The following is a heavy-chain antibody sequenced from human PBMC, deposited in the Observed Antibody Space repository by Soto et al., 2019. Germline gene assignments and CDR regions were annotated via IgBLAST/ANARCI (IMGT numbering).Heavy chain of an antibody. Sequence: QVQLVQSGAEVKKSGAAVKISCKTSGFTFTNYYLHWERQAPGQGLEWMGLINPAAGITNYAEKFQGRVTMTRDMTTNNDSMQLGRLTSKDTGIYYCARGCCAGYSSEAGFDLWGQGTHVTVSS. CDR1: GFTFTNYY. V-gene: IGHV1-46*01. J-gene: IGHJ4*02. D-gene: IGHD3-22*01. CDR3: ARGCCAGYSSEAGFDL. CDR2: INPAAGIT.